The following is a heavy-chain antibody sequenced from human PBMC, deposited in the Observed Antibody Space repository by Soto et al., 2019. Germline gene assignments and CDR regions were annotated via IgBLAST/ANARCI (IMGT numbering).Heavy chain of an antibody. V-gene: IGHV4-59*01. Sequence: SETLALTCSFSGASISIYYWTWIRQPPGGGLEWIGYMHHTQGTNDNPSLRGRVHMSIDTSMNQFSLRLTSVTAADTAVYYCARVPFVGYFDWLDPWGQGTLVTVSS. J-gene: IGHJ5*01. D-gene: IGHD3-9*01. CDR3: ARVPFVGYFDWLDP. CDR1: GASISIYY. CDR2: MHHTQGT.